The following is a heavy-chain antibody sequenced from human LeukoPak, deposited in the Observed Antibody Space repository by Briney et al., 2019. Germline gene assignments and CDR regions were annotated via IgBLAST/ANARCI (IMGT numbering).Heavy chain of an antibody. J-gene: IGHJ3*02. V-gene: IGHV1-46*03. CDR2: INPSGGST. Sequence: ASVKVSCKASGGTFSSYAISWVRQAPGQGLEWMGIINPSGGSTSYAQKFQGRVTMTRDTSTSTVYMELSSLRSEDTAVYYCATLSSGYYVGGAFDIWGQGTMVTVSS. D-gene: IGHD3-22*01. CDR1: GGTFSSYA. CDR3: ATLSSGYYVGGAFDI.